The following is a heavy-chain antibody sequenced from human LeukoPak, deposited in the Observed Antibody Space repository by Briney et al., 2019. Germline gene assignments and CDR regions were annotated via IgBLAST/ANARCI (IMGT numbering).Heavy chain of an antibody. D-gene: IGHD4-11*01. CDR3: AKSTVRQNYYYYGMDV. Sequence: GGSLRLSCAASGFTFDDYAMHWVRQAPGKGLEWVSGISWNSGSIGYADSVKGRFTISRDNSKNTLYLQMNSLRAEDTAVYYCAKSTVRQNYYYYGMDVWGQGTTVTVSS. J-gene: IGHJ6*02. CDR1: GFTFDDYA. CDR2: ISWNSGSI. V-gene: IGHV3-9*01.